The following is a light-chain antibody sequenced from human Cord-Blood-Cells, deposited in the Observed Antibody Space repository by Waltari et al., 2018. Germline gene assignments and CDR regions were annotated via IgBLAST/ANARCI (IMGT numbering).Light chain of an antibody. Sequence: EIVLTQSPATLSLSPGERATLSCRASQSVSSYLAWYQQKPGQAPRLLIYDASNRATGTPARFSGSGSGTDFTLPIRSLEPEDVAVYYCQQRSNWPRTVGPATKV. CDR3: QQRSNWPRT. CDR1: QSVSSY. CDR2: DAS. J-gene: IGKJ3*01. V-gene: IGKV3-11*01.